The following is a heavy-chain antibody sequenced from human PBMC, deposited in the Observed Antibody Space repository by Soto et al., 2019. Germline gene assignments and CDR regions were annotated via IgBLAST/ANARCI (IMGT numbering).Heavy chain of an antibody. V-gene: IGHV4-39*01. CDR2: IYYSGST. CDR3: ARLTAAGRFYFDY. CDR1: GGSISSSSYY. Sequence: QLQLQESGPGLVKPSETLSLTCTVSGGSISSSSYYWGWIRQPPGKGLEWIGSIYYSGSTYYNPSLKSRVTISVDTSKNQFSLKLSSVTAADTAVYYCARLTAAGRFYFDYWGQGTLVTVSS. D-gene: IGHD6-13*01. J-gene: IGHJ4*02.